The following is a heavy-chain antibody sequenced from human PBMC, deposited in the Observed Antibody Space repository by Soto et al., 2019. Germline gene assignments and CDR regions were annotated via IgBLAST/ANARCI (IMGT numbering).Heavy chain of an antibody. D-gene: IGHD6-19*01. J-gene: IGHJ4*02. CDR3: ASPAVPDKHEFDY. CDR1: GFTLSSHG. Sequence: EVQLVESGGGLVQPGGSLRLSCVASGFTLSSHGLNWIRQSPGKGLEWLSYISGSGTSTYYADSVKGRFTISRDNAKNSLYLQVNSLRDEDTAVYYCASPAVPDKHEFDYWGQGTLVTVSS. CDR2: ISGSGTST. V-gene: IGHV3-48*02.